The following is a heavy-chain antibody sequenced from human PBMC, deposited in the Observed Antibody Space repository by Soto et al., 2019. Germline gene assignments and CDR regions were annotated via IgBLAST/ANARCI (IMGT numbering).Heavy chain of an antibody. V-gene: IGHV3-23*01. CDR1: GFTFSSYA. CDR3: AKAKDPTSGSPIRPFDY. J-gene: IGHJ4*02. CDR2: ISGSGGST. Sequence: VQLLESGGGLVQPGGSLRLSCAASGFTFSSYAMSWVRQAPGKGLEWVSSISGSGGSTYYTDFLKGRFTISRDNSNHTLYLKMNSLRAENTAVYYCAKAKDPTSGSPIRPFDYWGQGTLVTVSS. D-gene: IGHD3-10*01.